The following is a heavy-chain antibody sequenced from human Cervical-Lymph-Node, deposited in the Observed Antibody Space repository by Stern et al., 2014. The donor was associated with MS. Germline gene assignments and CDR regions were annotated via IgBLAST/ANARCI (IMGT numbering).Heavy chain of an antibody. CDR1: GGSVSSGSYY. D-gene: IGHD3-9*01. CDR3: ASGRPYYDILAGYYLDY. V-gene: IGHV4-61*01. CDR2: IYYSART. Sequence: QVQLQESGPGLVKPSETLSLPCTVSGGSVSSGSYYWSWLRPPPGLGLVCIGYIYYSARTNSNPSLKSRVTMSIDTSKNQFSLKVSSVTAADTAVYYCASGRPYYDILAGYYLDYWGQGTLVTVSS. J-gene: IGHJ4*02.